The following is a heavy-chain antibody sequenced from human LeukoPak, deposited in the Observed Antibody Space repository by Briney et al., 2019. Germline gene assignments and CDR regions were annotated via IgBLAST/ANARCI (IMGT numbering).Heavy chain of an antibody. Sequence: GGSLRLSCPASGFTFSDYFMNWIRQAPGKWLEWVSYISSSGSTIYYADSVKGRFTMPRNNSKNSLFLQMNSLRAEDTAVYYCARDFADYYYMDVWGKGTTVTVSS. V-gene: IGHV3-11*01. CDR2: ISSSGSTI. CDR1: GFTFSDYF. CDR3: ARDFADYYYMDV. J-gene: IGHJ6*03.